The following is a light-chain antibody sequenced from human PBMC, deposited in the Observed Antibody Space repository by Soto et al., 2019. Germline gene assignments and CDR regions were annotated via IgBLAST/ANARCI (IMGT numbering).Light chain of an antibody. CDR3: QHFGSSPPWP. V-gene: IGKV3-20*01. J-gene: IGKJ1*01. CDR1: QSVSSNY. CDR2: GAT. Sequence: ENVLTQFPGTLPLSPGERATISCRASQSVSSNYLAWYQQKPGQAPRLLIYGATSRAAGIPDRFRGSGSGTDFTLTISRLEPEDFAVYYCQHFGSSPPWPFGQGTKVEMK.